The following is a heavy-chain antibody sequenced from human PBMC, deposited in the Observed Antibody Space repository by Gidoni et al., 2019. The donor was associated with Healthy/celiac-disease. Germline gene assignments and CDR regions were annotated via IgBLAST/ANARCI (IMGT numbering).Heavy chain of an antibody. Sequence: EVQLVESGGGLVQPGRSLRLSCAASGFTFDDYAMHWVRQDPGKGLEWVSGISWNSGSIGYADSVKGRFTISRDNAKNSLYLQMNSLRAEDTALYYCAKGLEQWLDSRGDYWGQGTLVTVSS. J-gene: IGHJ4*02. D-gene: IGHD6-19*01. V-gene: IGHV3-9*01. CDR2: ISWNSGSI. CDR1: GFTFDDYA. CDR3: AKGLEQWLDSRGDY.